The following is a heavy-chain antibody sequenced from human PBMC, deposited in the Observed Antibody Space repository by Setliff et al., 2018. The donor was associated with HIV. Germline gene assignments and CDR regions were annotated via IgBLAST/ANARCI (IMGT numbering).Heavy chain of an antibody. D-gene: IGHD2-21*02. V-gene: IGHV3-30*02. J-gene: IGHJ4*02. CDR2: IWYDGSNK. CDR3: AKVGGDVCYSGSLDY. CDR1: EFTFSSYG. Sequence: GGSLRLSCAASEFTFSSYGLHWVRQAPGKGLEWVALIWYDGSNKYYADSVKGRFTISRDNSRNTLYLQMSSLRVEDTAVYYCAKVGGDVCYSGSLDYWGQGTLVTVSS.